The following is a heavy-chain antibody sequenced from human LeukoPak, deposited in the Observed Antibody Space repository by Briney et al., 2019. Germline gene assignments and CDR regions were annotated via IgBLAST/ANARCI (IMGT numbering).Heavy chain of an antibody. J-gene: IGHJ2*01. D-gene: IGHD3-22*01. V-gene: IGHV4-39*07. CDR2: IYYSGST. CDR3: ARFNLEDSSGYYIRNWYFDL. Sequence: SETLSLTCTVSGGSISSSYSYWGWIRQPPGKGLEWIGNIYYSGSTYYSPSLTSRVTVSVDTSENQFSLKLSSVTAADTAVYYCARFNLEDSSGYYIRNWYFDLWGRGTLVTVSS. CDR1: GGSISSSYSY.